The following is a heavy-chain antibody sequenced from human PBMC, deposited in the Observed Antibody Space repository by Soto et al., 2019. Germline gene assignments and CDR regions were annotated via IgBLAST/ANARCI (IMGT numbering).Heavy chain of an antibody. Sequence: QVQLQESGPGLVKPLETLSLTCTVSGGSISSYYWSWIRQPPGKGLEWIGYIYYSGSTNYNPSLKSRVTISVDTSKNQFSLKLSSVTAADTAVYYCARGSGGSGSYGADYWGQGTLVTVSS. CDR1: GGSISSYY. D-gene: IGHD3-10*01. V-gene: IGHV4-59*01. J-gene: IGHJ4*02. CDR3: ARGSGGSGSYGADY. CDR2: IYYSGST.